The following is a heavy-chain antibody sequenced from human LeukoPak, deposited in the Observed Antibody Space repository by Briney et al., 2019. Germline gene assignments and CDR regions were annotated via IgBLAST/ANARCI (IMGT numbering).Heavy chain of an antibody. J-gene: IGHJ4*02. CDR2: ISSSSSTI. CDR3: ATSGSYFRYYFDH. V-gene: IGHV3-48*01. CDR1: GFTFSSYS. D-gene: IGHD1-26*01. Sequence: GGSLRLSCAASGFTFSSYSMNWVRQAPGKGLEWVSYISSSSSTIYYADSVKGRFTISRDNAKNSLYLQMNSLRAEDTAVYYCATSGSYFRYYFDHWGQGTLVTVSS.